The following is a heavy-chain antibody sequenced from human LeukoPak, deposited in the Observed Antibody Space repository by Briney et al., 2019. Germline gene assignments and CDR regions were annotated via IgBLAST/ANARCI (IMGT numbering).Heavy chain of an antibody. CDR2: INHSGST. D-gene: IGHD6-13*01. CDR3: ARVDINYSSSWYSSAY. J-gene: IGHJ4*02. V-gene: IGHV4-34*01. Sequence: PSDTLSLTCAVYGGSFSGYYWSWIRQPPGKGLEWIGEINHSGSTNYNPSLKSRVTISVDTSKNQFSLKLSSVTAADTAVYYCARVDINYSSSWYSSAYWGQGTLVTVSS. CDR1: GGSFSGYY.